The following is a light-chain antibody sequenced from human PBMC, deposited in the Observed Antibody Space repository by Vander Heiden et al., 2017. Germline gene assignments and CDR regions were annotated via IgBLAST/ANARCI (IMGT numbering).Light chain of an antibody. Sequence: IVLTPSPGTLSLSPGERATLTCRASQSVSCSYLAWYPQKPGQAPRLLIYGASSRATGIPDRFSGSGSGTDFTLTISRVEPEDVAVYYCQQYGSAPLTFGGGTKVEIK. V-gene: IGKV3-20*01. J-gene: IGKJ4*01. CDR1: QSVSCSY. CDR2: GAS. CDR3: QQYGSAPLT.